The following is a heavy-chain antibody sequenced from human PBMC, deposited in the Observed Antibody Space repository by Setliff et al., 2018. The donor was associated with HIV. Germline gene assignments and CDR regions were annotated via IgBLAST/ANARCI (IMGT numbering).Heavy chain of an antibody. V-gene: IGHV3-9*01. Sequence: PGGSLRLSCTASGFTFDDYAMHWVRQAPGKGLEWVSGISWNSGSIGYADSVKGRFTISRDNSKNTLYLQMNSLRLEDTALYYCVKGGMTNAAFNIWGPGTMVTVSS. CDR2: ISWNSGSI. D-gene: IGHD3-16*01. CDR3: VKGGMTNAAFNI. CDR1: GFTFDDYA. J-gene: IGHJ3*02.